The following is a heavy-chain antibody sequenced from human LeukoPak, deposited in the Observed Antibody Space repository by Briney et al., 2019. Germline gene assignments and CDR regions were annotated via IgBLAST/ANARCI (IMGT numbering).Heavy chain of an antibody. Sequence: GGSLRLSCAASGFSFSSYAMTWARQAPVKGLEWVSAISGDGTRTYYADSVKGRFTISRDNSKNTLYLEMSSLRVEDTAIYYCAKWPEGAMNYFDYWGQGTLVTVSS. J-gene: IGHJ4*02. V-gene: IGHV3-23*01. D-gene: IGHD3-16*01. CDR2: ISGDGTRT. CDR3: AKWPEGAMNYFDY. CDR1: GFSFSSYA.